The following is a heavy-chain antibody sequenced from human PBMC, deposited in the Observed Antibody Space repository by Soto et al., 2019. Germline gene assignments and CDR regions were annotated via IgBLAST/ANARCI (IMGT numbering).Heavy chain of an antibody. J-gene: IGHJ4*02. CDR1: GFTFSSYA. Sequence: QVQLVESGGGVVQPGRSLRLSCAASGFTFSSYAMHWVRQAPGKGLEWVAVISYDGSNKYYADSVKGRFTISRDNSKNTLYLQMNSLRAEDMAVYYCARDQAAAGTGSFDYWGQGTLVTVSS. CDR2: ISYDGSNK. CDR3: ARDQAAAGTGSFDY. D-gene: IGHD6-13*01. V-gene: IGHV3-30-3*01.